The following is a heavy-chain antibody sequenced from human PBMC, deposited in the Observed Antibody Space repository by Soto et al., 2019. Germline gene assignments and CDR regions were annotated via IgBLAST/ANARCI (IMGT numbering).Heavy chain of an antibody. CDR2: INHSGST. V-gene: IGHV4-34*01. CDR1: GGSFSGYY. D-gene: IGHD2-2*01. J-gene: IGHJ6*02. CDR3: ARRPYCSSTSCYGYYYCGMDV. Sequence: PSETLSLTCAVYGGSFSGYYWSWIRQPPGKGLGWIGEINHSGSTNYNPSLKSRVTISVDTSKNQFSLKLSSVTAADTAVYYCARRPYCSSTSCYGYYYCGMDVWGQGTTVTVSS.